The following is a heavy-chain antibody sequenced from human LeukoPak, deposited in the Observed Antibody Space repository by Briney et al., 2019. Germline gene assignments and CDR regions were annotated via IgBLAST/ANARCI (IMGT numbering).Heavy chain of an antibody. D-gene: IGHD6-6*01. CDR2: INPNSGGT. V-gene: IGHV1-2*02. Sequence: ASVKVSCKASGYTFTGYYMHWVRQAPGQGLEWMGWINPNSGGTNYAQKFQGRVTMTRDTSISTAYMELSRLRSDDTAVYYCARAPLWARPVDYWGQGTLVTVSS. CDR3: ARAPLWARPVDY. J-gene: IGHJ4*02. CDR1: GYTFTGYY.